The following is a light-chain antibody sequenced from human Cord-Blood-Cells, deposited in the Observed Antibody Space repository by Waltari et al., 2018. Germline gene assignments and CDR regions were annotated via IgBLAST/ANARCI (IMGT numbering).Light chain of an antibody. Sequence: DIQMTQSPSSLCACVGGSITITCRASQSISSCLNWDQQKPGKAPKLLVYAASSWQSVVPSRFSGSGSGTDFTIAISSLQPEDFATYYCQQSYSTPYSFGQGTKLEIK. J-gene: IGKJ2*03. CDR3: QQSYSTPYS. V-gene: IGKV1-39*01. CDR2: AAS. CDR1: QSISSC.